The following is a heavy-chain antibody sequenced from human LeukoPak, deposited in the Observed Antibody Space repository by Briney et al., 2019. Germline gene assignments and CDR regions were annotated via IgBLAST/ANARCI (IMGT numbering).Heavy chain of an antibody. Sequence: PSETLSLTCAVYGGSFSGYYWSWIRQPPGKGLEWIGYIYYTGSTNYNPSLKSRVTISVDTSNNQFSLKLSSVTAADTAVFYCARLLRFVFGVGAFDIWGKGKRVIVSS. V-gene: IGHV4-59*08. CDR3: ARLLRFVFGVGAFDI. CDR2: IYYTGST. J-gene: IGHJ3*02. CDR1: GGSFSGYY. D-gene: IGHD2-8*01.